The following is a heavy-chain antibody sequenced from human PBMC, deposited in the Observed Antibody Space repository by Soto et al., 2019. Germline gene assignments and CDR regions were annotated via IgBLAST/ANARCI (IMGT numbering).Heavy chain of an antibody. D-gene: IGHD1-26*01. CDR3: AKVKGQWELLQRYYYYYYGMDV. CDR1: GFTFSSYG. J-gene: IGHJ6*02. CDR2: ISYDGSNK. V-gene: IGHV3-30*18. Sequence: GGSLRLSCAASGFTFSSYGMHWVRQAPGKGLEWVAVISYDGSNKYYADSVKGRFTISRDNSKNTLYLQMNSLRAEDTAVYYCAKVKGQWELLQRYYYYYYGMDVWGQGTTVTVSS.